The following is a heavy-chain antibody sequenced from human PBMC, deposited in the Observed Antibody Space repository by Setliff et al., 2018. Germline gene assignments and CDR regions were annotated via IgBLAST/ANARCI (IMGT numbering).Heavy chain of an antibody. CDR3: VRGQGPRTVVAIPFDH. CDR1: AYSFSGYY. V-gene: IGHV1-2*02. CDR2: MNTNSGDT. Sequence: GASVKVSCKTSAYSFSGYYIHWVRQAPGQGLEWMGWMNTNSGDTKYTQKFQGRVTMTRDTSISTAYMELSRLTSDDTALYYCVRGQGPRTVVAIPFDHWGQGTLVTVSS. D-gene: IGHD3-22*01. J-gene: IGHJ4*02.